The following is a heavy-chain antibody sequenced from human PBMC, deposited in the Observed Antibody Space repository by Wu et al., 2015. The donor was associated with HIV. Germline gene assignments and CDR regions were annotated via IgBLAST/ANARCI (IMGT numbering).Heavy chain of an antibody. Sequence: QVQLVQSGAEVKKPGASVKVSCKASGYTFTSYDINWVRQAPGQGLEWMGRIVPILGITNFAQIFQGRFTMTADRFTNTAYMELSSLRSDDTAVYYCATERTVAITHFDSWDQGTLVTVSS. CDR3: ATERTVAITHFDS. CDR1: GYTFTSYD. V-gene: IGHV1-69*09. D-gene: IGHD3-22*01. J-gene: IGHJ4*02. CDR2: IVPILGIT.